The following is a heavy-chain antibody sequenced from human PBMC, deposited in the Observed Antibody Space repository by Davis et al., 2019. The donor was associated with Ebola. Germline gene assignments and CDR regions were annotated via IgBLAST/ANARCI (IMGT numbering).Heavy chain of an antibody. D-gene: IGHD4-11*01. V-gene: IGHV3-33*08. J-gene: IGHJ5*02. CDR1: GFTVSSNY. CDR3: ARDSPYSNHNWFDP. CDR2: IWYDGSNK. Sequence: GGSLRLFCAASGFTVSSNYMSWVRQAPGKGLEWVAVIWYDGSNKYYADSVKGRFTISRDNSKNTLYLQMNSLRAEDTAVYYCARDSPYSNHNWFDPWGQGTLVTVSS.